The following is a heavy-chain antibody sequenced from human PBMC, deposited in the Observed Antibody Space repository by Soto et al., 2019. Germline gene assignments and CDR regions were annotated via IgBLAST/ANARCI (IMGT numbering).Heavy chain of an antibody. V-gene: IGHV3-9*01. CDR3: AADIDY. CDR1: GFTLDDYA. CDR2: ISWNSGSI. Sequence: DVQLVESGGGLVQPGRSLRLSCAASGFTLDDYAMHWVRQAPGKGLEWVSGISWNSGSIGYADSVKGRFTISRDNAKNSLYLQMNSLRAEDTALYYCAADIDYWGQGTLVTVSS. J-gene: IGHJ4*02.